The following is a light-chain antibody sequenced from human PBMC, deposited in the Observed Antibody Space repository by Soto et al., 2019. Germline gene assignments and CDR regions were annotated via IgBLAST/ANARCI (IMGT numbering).Light chain of an antibody. CDR1: ENIYTN. CDR2: GAS. Sequence: EIVMTQSPATLSVSPGERATLSCRASENIYTNLAWYQQKPGQAPRLLFYGASTRATGLPARFSGTGSGTEFTLTINSLQAEDSAVYYCQQYYNWPRTFGQGTLLEI. CDR3: QQYYNWPRT. J-gene: IGKJ5*01. V-gene: IGKV3-15*01.